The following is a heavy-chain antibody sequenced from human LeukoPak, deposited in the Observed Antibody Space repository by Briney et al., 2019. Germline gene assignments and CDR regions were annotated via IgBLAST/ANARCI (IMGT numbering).Heavy chain of an antibody. V-gene: IGHV3-23*01. CDR3: AKVKSTSGWPNDAFDI. D-gene: IGHD6-19*01. CDR2: ISGSGDIT. Sequence: GGSLRLSCAASRFTFSNYAMSWVRQAPGKGLEWVSAISGSGDITYNADSVKGRFTISRDNSKNTLYLQMSSLRAEDTAVYYCAKVKSTSGWPNDAFDIWGQGTMVTVPS. CDR1: RFTFSNYA. J-gene: IGHJ3*02.